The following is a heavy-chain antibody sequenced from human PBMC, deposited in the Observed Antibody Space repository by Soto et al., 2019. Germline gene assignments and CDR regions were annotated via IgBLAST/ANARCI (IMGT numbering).Heavy chain of an antibody. D-gene: IGHD6-19*01. J-gene: IGHJ4*02. CDR1: RFTFSSYS. CDR3: ARGAVAGTYTPFDY. Sequence: GGSLRLSCAASRFTFSSYSMNWVRQAPGKGLEWVSSISSSSSYIYYADSVKGRFTISRDNAKNSLYLQMNSLRAEDTAVYYCARGAVAGTYTPFDYWGQGTLVTVSS. CDR2: ISSSSSYI. V-gene: IGHV3-21*01.